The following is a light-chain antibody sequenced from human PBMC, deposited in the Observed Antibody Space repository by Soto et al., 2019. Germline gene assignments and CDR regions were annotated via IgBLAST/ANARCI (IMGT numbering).Light chain of an antibody. V-gene: IGKV3-20*01. CDR3: KQYTSSPRA. J-gene: IGKJ1*01. CDR2: GVS. CDR1: QSVTSRD. Sequence: EILLTQSPGTLSLSPGERATLSCRASQSVTSRDLAWYQQKPGQAPRVLIYGVSSRATGIPDRFSGSGSGTDFTLTISRLEPEDFAVYYCKQYTSSPRAFGQGTKVEIK.